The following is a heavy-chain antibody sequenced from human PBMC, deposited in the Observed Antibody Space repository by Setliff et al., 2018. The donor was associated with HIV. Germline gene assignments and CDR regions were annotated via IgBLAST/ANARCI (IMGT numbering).Heavy chain of an antibody. Sequence: PSETLSLTCAVSGGSISSGGYSWTWIRQPPGKGLEWIAYIFHSGRIYYNPTLKSRVTMSVDRSKNHLSLNVTSVTAADTAVYYCARDPHDYGDLPRCFDYWGQGALVTVSS. CDR3: ARDPHDYGDLPRCFDY. J-gene: IGHJ4*02. CDR2: IFHSGRI. V-gene: IGHV4-30-2*01. D-gene: IGHD4-17*01. CDR1: GGSISSGGYS.